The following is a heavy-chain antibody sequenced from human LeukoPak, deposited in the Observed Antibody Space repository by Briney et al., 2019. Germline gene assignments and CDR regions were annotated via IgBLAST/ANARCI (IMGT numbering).Heavy chain of an antibody. Sequence: GTSVKVSCKASGYTFTSYDINWVRQATGQGLEWMGWMNPNSGNTGYAQKFQGRVTMTRNTSISTAYIELSSLRSEDTAVYYCARALMVRGVVYFGYWGQGTLVTVSS. D-gene: IGHD3-10*01. CDR3: ARALMVRGVVYFGY. J-gene: IGHJ4*02. CDR2: MNPNSGNT. V-gene: IGHV1-8*01. CDR1: GYTFTSYD.